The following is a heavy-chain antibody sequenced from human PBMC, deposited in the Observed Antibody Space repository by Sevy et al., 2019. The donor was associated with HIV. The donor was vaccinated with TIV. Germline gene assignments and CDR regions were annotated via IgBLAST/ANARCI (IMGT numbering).Heavy chain of an antibody. CDR2: ISYDGSNK. V-gene: IGHV3-30*03. D-gene: IGHD1-26*01. CDR1: GFTFSSYG. Sequence: GGSLRLSCAASGFTFSSYGMHWVRQAPGKGLEWVAVISYDGSNKYYADSVKGRFTISRDNSKNTLYLQMNSLRAEDTAVYYCATLKSIVGATYFDYWGQGTLVTVSS. J-gene: IGHJ4*02. CDR3: ATLKSIVGATYFDY.